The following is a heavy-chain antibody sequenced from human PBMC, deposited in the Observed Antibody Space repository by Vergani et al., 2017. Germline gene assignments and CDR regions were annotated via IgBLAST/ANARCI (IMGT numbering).Heavy chain of an antibody. CDR2: ISYDGSNK. Sequence: VQLVESGGGLVQPGRSLRLSCAASGFTFSSYAMHWVRQAPGKGLEWVAVISYDGSNKYYADSVKGRFTISRDNSKNTLYLQMNSLRAEDTAVYYCASYLAYNWNDVGGRDYWGQGTLVTVSS. CDR1: GFTFSSYA. D-gene: IGHD1-20*01. V-gene: IGHV3-30-3*01. CDR3: ASYLAYNWNDVGGRDY. J-gene: IGHJ4*02.